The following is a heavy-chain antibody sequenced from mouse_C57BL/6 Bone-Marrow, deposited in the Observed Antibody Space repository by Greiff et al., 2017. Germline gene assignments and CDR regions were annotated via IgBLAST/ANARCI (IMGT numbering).Heavy chain of an antibody. CDR2: ISDGGSYT. D-gene: IGHD2-3*01. J-gene: IGHJ1*03. Sequence: EVMLVESGGGLVKPGGSLKLSCAASGFTFSSYAMSWVRQTPEKRLEWVATISDGGSYTYYPDTVKGRFTISRDNAKNNLYLQMSHLKSEDTAMYYSARDHRWLLLWYFDVWGTGTTVTVSS. CDR3: ARDHRWLLLWYFDV. V-gene: IGHV5-4*01. CDR1: GFTFSSYA.